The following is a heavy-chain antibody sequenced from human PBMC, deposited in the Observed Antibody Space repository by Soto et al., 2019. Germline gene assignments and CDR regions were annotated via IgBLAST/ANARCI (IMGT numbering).Heavy chain of an antibody. D-gene: IGHD5-12*01. Sequence: SETLSLTCTVSGDSISSGSYYWDWIRQPPGKGLEWIGNIFYSGSTLYNPSLKGRVSIDVDTSSNQFSLRLTSVTAADTDVYFCARSGGYSGYDHFFDPWGHGTLVTVSS. CDR3: ARSGGYSGYDHFFDP. CDR1: GDSISSGSYY. V-gene: IGHV4-39*01. CDR2: IFYSGST. J-gene: IGHJ5*02.